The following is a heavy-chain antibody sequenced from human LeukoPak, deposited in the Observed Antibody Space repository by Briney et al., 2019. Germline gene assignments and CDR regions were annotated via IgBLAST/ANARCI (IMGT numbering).Heavy chain of an antibody. CDR2: IYSGGST. CDR3: ARLPTVVTHWYFDL. J-gene: IGHJ2*01. Sequence: GSLRLSCAASGFTVSSNYMTWVRQAPGKGLEWVSVIYSGGSTYYADSVKGRFTISRDNSKNTLYLQMNSLRAEDTAVYYCARLPTVVTHWYFDLWGRGTLVTVSS. V-gene: IGHV3-66*04. D-gene: IGHD4-23*01. CDR1: GFTVSSNY.